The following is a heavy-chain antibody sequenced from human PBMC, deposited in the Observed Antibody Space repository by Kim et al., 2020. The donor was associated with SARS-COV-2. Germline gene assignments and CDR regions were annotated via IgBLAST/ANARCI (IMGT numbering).Heavy chain of an antibody. CDR3: ARDTTKWSFDY. CDR2: LTPIDGAT. V-gene: IGHV1-46*01. Sequence: ASVKVSCKASGYTFTNYKVHWVRQAPGQGLEWMGILTPIDGATTYAQKFQGRVTLTRDTSTSTFYMELSSLGSGDTAVYYCARDTTKWSFDYWGQGTLVTVSS. D-gene: IGHD1-26*01. CDR1: GYTFTNYK. J-gene: IGHJ4*02.